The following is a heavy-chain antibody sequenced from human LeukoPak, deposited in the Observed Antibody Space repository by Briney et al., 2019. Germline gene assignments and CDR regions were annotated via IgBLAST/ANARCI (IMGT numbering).Heavy chain of an antibody. J-gene: IGHJ4*02. CDR1: GYSFTSYR. CDR3: ARQAYYDYVWGSYRSNRYFDY. Sequence: GESLKISCKGSGYSFTSYRIGWVRQMPGKGLEWMGIIYPGDSDTRYSPSFQGQVTISADKSISTAYLQWSSLKASDTAMYYCARQAYYDYVWGSYRSNRYFDYWGQGTLVTVSS. CDR2: IYPGDSDT. D-gene: IGHD3-16*02. V-gene: IGHV5-51*01.